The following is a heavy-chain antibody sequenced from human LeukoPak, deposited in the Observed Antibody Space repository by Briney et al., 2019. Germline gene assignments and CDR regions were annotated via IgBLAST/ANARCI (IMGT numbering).Heavy chain of an antibody. J-gene: IGHJ5*02. V-gene: IGHV1-8*01. D-gene: IGHD3-10*01. CDR3: ARAQTGGGGSGSDWFDP. CDR2: MNPNSGNT. Sequence: ASVKVSCKASGYTFTSYDINWVRQATGQGLEWMGWMNPNSGNTGYAQKFQGRVTMTRDTSTSTVYMELSSLRSEDTAVYYCARAQTGGGGSGSDWFDPWGQGTLVTVSS. CDR1: GYTFTSYD.